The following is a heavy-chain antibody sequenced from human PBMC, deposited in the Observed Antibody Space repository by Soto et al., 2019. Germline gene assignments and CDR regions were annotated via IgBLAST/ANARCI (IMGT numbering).Heavy chain of an antibody. CDR1: GGTFSSYA. CDR3: AREPATDSSGYYYTVFDY. V-gene: IGHV1-69*13. CDR2: IIPIFGTA. J-gene: IGHJ4*02. D-gene: IGHD3-22*01. Sequence: GASVKVSCKASGGTFSSYAISWVRQAPGQGLEWMGGIIPIFGTANYAQKFQGRVTITADESTSTAYMELSSLRSEDTAVYYCAREPATDSSGYYYTVFDYWGQGTLVTV.